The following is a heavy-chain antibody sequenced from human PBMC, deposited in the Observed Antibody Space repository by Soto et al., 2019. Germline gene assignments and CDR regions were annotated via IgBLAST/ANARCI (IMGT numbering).Heavy chain of an antibody. D-gene: IGHD6-13*01. J-gene: IGHJ5*02. V-gene: IGHV1-8*01. CDR2: MNPNSGNT. CDR1: GYTFTSYD. CDR3: ARGWYSSSWYDVDNWFDP. Sequence: ASVKVSCKASGYTFTSYDISWVRQATGQGLEWMGWMNPNSGNTGYAQKFQGRVTMTRNTSISTAYMELSSLRSEDTAVYYCARGWYSSSWYDVDNWFDPWGQGTLVTVSS.